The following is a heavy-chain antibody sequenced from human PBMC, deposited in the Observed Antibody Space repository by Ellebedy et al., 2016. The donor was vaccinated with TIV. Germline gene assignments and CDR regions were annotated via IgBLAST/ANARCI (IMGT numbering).Heavy chain of an antibody. V-gene: IGHV3-74*01. Sequence: GGSLRLXXAASGFTFSSYWMHWVRQPPGKGLVWVSRINSDGSSTSYADSVKGRFTISRDNAKNTLYLQMNSLRPEDTAVYYCARRPRGGLPTHYWFFDLWGRGTLVTVSS. J-gene: IGHJ2*01. CDR2: INSDGSST. CDR1: GFTFSSYW. CDR3: ARRPRGGLPTHYWFFDL. D-gene: IGHD1-26*01.